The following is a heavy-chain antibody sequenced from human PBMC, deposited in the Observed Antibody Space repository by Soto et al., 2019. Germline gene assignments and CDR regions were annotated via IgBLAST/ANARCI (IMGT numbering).Heavy chain of an antibody. V-gene: IGHV3-30-3*01. D-gene: IGHD2-15*01. CDR1: GFTFSSYA. J-gene: IGHJ4*02. CDR3: ARELGYCSGGSCYVYFDY. CDR2: ISYDGSNK. Sequence: QVQLVESGGGVVQPGRSLRLSCAASGFTFSSYAMHWVLQAPGKGLEWVAVISYDGSNKYYADSVKGRFTISRDNSKNTLYLQMHSLRAEDTAVYYCARELGYCSGGSCYVYFDYWGQGTLVTVSS.